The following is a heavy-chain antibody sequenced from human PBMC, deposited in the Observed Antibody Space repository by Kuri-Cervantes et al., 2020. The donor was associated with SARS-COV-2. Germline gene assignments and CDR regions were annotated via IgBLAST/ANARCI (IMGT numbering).Heavy chain of an antibody. CDR3: ARGLDCSSTSCYPGTSYYYYGMDV. V-gene: IGHV5-51*01. Sequence: GGSLRLSCKGSGYSFTSYCIGWVRQMRGKGLEWMGIIYPGDSDTRYSPSFQGQVTISADKSISTAYLQWSSLKASDTAMYYCARGLDCSSTSCYPGTSYYYYGMDVWGQGTTVTVSS. J-gene: IGHJ6*02. CDR1: GYSFTSYC. CDR2: IYPGDSDT. D-gene: IGHD2-2*01.